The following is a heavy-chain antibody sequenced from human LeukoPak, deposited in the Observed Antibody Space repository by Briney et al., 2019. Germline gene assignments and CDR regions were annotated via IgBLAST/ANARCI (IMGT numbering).Heavy chain of an antibody. V-gene: IGHV3-21*01. J-gene: IGHJ5*02. Sequence: PGGSLRLSCAASGFTFSSYSMNWVRQAPGKGLEWVSSISSSSSYIYYADSVKGRFTISRDNAKNSLYLQMNSLRAEDTAVYYCARGATIFPDWFDPWGQGTLVTVSS. CDR2: ISSSSSYI. CDR1: GFTFSSYS. D-gene: IGHD5-12*01. CDR3: ARGATIFPDWFDP.